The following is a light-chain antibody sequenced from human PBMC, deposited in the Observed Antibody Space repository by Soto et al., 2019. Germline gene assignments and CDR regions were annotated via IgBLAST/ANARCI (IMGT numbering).Light chain of an antibody. Sequence: EIVLTQSPATLSLSPGERATLSCRAGQSVSSYLAWFQHKPGQAPRLLIYDASSRATGIPARFSGSGSGTDYTLTIDTLEPEDSAVYYCQQRSNWPPDTFGQGTKLQIK. CDR1: QSVSSY. CDR2: DAS. V-gene: IGKV3-11*01. CDR3: QQRSNWPPDT. J-gene: IGKJ2*01.